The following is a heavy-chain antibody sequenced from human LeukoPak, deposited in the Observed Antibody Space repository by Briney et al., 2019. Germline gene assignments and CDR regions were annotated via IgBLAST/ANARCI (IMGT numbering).Heavy chain of an antibody. Sequence: PSETLSLTCTVSGGSISSYYWSWIRQPPGKGLEWIGYIYYSGSTNYNPSLKSRVTISVDTSKNQFSLKLSSVTAADTAVYYCARLHDSSGYYHDYWGQGTLVTVSS. V-gene: IGHV4-59*01. CDR3: ARLHDSSGYYHDY. CDR1: GGSISSYY. J-gene: IGHJ4*02. CDR2: IYYSGST. D-gene: IGHD3-22*01.